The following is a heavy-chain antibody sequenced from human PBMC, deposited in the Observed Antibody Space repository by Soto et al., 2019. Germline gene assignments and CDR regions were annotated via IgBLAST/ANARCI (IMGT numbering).Heavy chain of an antibody. CDR3: ARDHRAQTETYYDFWSGYSIDAFDI. D-gene: IGHD3-3*01. CDR1: GGSISSGGYY. Sequence: PSETLSLTCTVSGGSISSGGYYWSWIRQHPGKGLEWIGYIYYSGSTYYNPSLKSRVTISVDTSKNQFSLKLSSVTAADTAVYYCARDHRAQTETYYDFWSGYSIDAFDIWGQGTMVTVSS. V-gene: IGHV4-31*03. CDR2: IYYSGST. J-gene: IGHJ3*02.